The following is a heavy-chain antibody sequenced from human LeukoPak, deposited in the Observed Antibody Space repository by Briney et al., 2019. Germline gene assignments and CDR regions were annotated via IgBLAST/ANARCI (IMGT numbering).Heavy chain of an antibody. J-gene: IGHJ4*02. CDR2: ISSSGSTI. CDR1: GFTFSSYA. CDR3: ARDYSNWGFYFNY. Sequence: RPGGSLRLSCTASGFTFSSYAMSWVRQAPGKGLEWVSAISSSGSTIYYADSMKGRFTISRDNTKNSLYLQMNSLRAEDTAVYYCARDYSNWGFYFNYWGQGTLVTVSS. V-gene: IGHV3-48*03. D-gene: IGHD3-16*01.